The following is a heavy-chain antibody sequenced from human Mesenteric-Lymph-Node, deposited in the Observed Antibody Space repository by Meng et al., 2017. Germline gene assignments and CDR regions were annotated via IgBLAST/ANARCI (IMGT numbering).Heavy chain of an antibody. Sequence: QGQLQESCPGLVKPSQTLSLTCTVSGGSISSGDYYWSWIRQPPGKGLEWIGYIYYSGSTYYNPSLKSRVTISVDTSKNQFSLKLSSVTAADTAVYYCARGYYDSSGYGYWYFDLWGRGTLVTVSS. CDR3: ARGYYDSSGYGYWYFDL. D-gene: IGHD3-22*01. J-gene: IGHJ2*01. CDR2: IYYSGST. CDR1: GGSISSGDYY. V-gene: IGHV4-30-4*01.